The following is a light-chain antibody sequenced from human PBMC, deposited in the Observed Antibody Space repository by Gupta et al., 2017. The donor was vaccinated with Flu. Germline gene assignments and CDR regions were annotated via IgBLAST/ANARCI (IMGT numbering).Light chain of an antibody. CDR2: EDR. CDR3: YSTDTSGNHRV. CDR1: ALPKKY. Sequence: GDALPKKYAYWYPQKSGQAPVLIIYEDRKRPSGIPERFAGSSSGTMATSTIRGAQVEDEADYYCYSTDTSGNHRVFGGGTNLTVL. V-gene: IGLV3-10*01. J-gene: IGLJ3*02.